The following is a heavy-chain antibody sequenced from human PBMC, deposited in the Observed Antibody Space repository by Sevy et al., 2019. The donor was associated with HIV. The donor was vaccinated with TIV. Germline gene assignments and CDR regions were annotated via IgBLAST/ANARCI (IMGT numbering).Heavy chain of an antibody. Sequence: GGSLRLSCAASGFTFSSNTMNWVRQAPGKGLEWVSSISSRSTYIFYADSVKGRFTISRDNSKKSLFLQMNSLRVEYTAVCYCARGDKDGWFDPWGQRTPVTVSS. CDR1: GFTFSSNT. J-gene: IGHJ5*02. V-gene: IGHV3-21*01. D-gene: IGHD3-9*01. CDR2: ISSRSTYI. CDR3: ARGDKDGWFDP.